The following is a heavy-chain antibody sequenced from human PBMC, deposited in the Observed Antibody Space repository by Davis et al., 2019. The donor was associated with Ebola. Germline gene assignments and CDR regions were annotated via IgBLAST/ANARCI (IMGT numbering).Heavy chain of an antibody. CDR1: GYTFTDYY. Sequence: ASVKVSCKTSGYTFTDYYIHWMRQAPGQGLEWMGIIDPTTGRTTYAQKFQGRVTMTRDTSTTTVYMELSSLRSEDTAVYHCAKGLGYCTSTSCHSLFDDWGQGTLVTVSS. D-gene: IGHD2-2*02. J-gene: IGHJ4*02. V-gene: IGHV1-46*01. CDR3: AKGLGYCTSTSCHSLFDD. CDR2: IDPTTGRT.